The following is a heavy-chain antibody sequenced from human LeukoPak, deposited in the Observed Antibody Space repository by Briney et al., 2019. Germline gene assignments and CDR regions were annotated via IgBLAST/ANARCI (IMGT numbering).Heavy chain of an antibody. Sequence: GRSLRLSCAASGFTFSSYAMHWVRQAPGKGLEWVAVISYDGSNKYYADSVKGRFTISRDNSKNTLYLQMNSLRAEDTAVYYCAKSRSYLDYWGQGTLVTVSS. J-gene: IGHJ4*02. CDR1: GFTFSSYA. V-gene: IGHV3-30-3*02. CDR3: AKSRSYLDY. D-gene: IGHD2-2*01. CDR2: ISYDGSNK.